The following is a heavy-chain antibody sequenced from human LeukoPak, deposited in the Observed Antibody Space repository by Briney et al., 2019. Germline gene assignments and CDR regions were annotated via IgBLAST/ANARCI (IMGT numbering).Heavy chain of an antibody. J-gene: IGHJ4*02. V-gene: IGHV5-51*01. CDR2: IYPGDSDT. Sequence: GESLKISCQGSGYSFTSYWINWVRQMPGKGLEWMGIIYPGDSDTRYSPSFQGQVTISADKSISTAYLQWSSLKASDTAMYYCARRYCSSTSCYFDYWGQGTLVTVSS. CDR1: GYSFTSYW. D-gene: IGHD2-2*01. CDR3: ARRYCSSTSCYFDY.